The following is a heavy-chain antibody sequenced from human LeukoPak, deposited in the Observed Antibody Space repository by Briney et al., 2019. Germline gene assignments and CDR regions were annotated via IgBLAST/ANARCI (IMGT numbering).Heavy chain of an antibody. Sequence: GGSLRLSCAASGSSFTNHYVTWIRQAPGKGLEWVSDISYAADSKYYADSVKGRFTISRDNAKNSLYLQMNSLRAEGTAVYYCARGGGTISAGYRYVVDVWGQGTTVTVSS. CDR1: GSSFTNHY. CDR2: ISYAADSK. J-gene: IGHJ6*02. D-gene: IGHD3-3*01. V-gene: IGHV3-11*01. CDR3: ARGGGTISAGYRYVVDV.